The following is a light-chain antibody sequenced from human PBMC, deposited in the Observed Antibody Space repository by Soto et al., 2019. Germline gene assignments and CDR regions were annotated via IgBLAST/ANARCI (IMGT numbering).Light chain of an antibody. CDR3: CSYAGSSSVV. J-gene: IGLJ2*01. CDR2: DVS. V-gene: IGLV2-11*01. Sequence: QSDLTQPRSVSASPGQSVTISCTGTSSDVGAYNFVSWYRQHPGKAPKLMLYDVSKRPSGVPDRFSGSRSGNTASLTISGLQTEDEADYYCCSYAGSSSVVFGGGTKVTVL. CDR1: SSDVGAYNF.